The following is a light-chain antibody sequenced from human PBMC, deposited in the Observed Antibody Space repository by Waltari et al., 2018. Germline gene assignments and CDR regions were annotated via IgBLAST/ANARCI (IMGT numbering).Light chain of an antibody. CDR2: SAS. Sequence: ILLTQSPAPLSLSPGERATLACRSSQSIGTFLVWYQQKPGQAPRLLIYSASTRATGIPDRFSGSGSGTDFSLIIRRLEPEDLAVYYCQHYVRLPVTFGQGTKVEIK. CDR3: QHYVRLPVT. V-gene: IGKV3-20*01. CDR1: QSIGTF. J-gene: IGKJ1*01.